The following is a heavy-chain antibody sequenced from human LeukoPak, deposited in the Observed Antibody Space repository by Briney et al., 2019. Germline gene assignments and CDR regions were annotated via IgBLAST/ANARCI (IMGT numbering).Heavy chain of an antibody. CDR1: GFTFSSYA. D-gene: IGHD3-22*01. CDR2: ISDSGGST. CDR3: AKAPRSGMIEVALYYFDY. V-gene: IGHV3-23*01. Sequence: GGSLRLSCAASGFTFSSYAMSWVRQAPGKGLEWVSAISDSGGSTYYADSVKGRFTISRDNSKNTLYLQMNSLRAEDTAVYYCAKAPRSGMIEVALYYFDYWGQGTLVTVSS. J-gene: IGHJ4*02.